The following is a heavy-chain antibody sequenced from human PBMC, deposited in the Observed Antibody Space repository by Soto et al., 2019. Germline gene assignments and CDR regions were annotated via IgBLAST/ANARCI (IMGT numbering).Heavy chain of an antibody. CDR1: GGSISSYY. D-gene: IGHD2-21*02. J-gene: IGHJ4*02. CDR3: ASRNCGGDCYTSGRFDY. CDR2: IYYSGST. V-gene: IGHV4-59*08. Sequence: QVQLQEPGPGLVKPSETLSLTCTVSGGSISSYYWSWIRQPPGKGLEWIGYIYYSGSTNYNPSLKSRATISADTSTHQFPLELRSVTAADPAVYSCASRNCGGDCYTSGRFDYWGRGTLVTVSS.